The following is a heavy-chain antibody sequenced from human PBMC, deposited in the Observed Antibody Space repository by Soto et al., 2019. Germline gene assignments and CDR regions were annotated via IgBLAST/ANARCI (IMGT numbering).Heavy chain of an antibody. CDR1: GGSISSGGYY. CDR3: ARYRRAAVAGYTLNN. Sequence: PSETLSLTCTVSGGSISSGGYYWTWIRQPPGKGLEWIGYVYNSGSTNYNPSLKSPVTISEDTSKSQFSLKVNSMTAADTAAYYCARYRRAAVAGYTLNNWGQGILVTVSS. V-gene: IGHV4-61*08. J-gene: IGHJ4*02. D-gene: IGHD6-13*01. CDR2: VYNSGST.